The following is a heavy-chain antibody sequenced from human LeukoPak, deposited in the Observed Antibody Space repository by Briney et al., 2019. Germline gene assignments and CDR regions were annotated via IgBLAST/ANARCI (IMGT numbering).Heavy chain of an antibody. CDR3: ARVSSGWYYFDY. CDR2: IYHSGST. CDR1: GYSISSGYY. J-gene: IGHJ4*02. V-gene: IGHV4-38-2*02. Sequence: SETLSLTCTVSGYSISSGYYWGWIRQPPGKGLEWIGGIYHSGSTYYNPSLKSRVTISVDTSKNQFSLKLSSVTAADTAVYYCARVSSGWYYFDYWGQGTLVTVSS. D-gene: IGHD6-19*01.